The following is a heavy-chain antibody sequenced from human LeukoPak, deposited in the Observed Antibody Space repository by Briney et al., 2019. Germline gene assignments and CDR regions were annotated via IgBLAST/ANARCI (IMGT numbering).Heavy chain of an antibody. D-gene: IGHD3-16*01. CDR3: ANLNAPYWGNFDY. CDR2: ISDSGVTA. Sequence: GGSLRLSCAASGFTFSNYAMSWVRQAPGQGLDWVSAISDSGVTAYYADSVKGRFTISRYNSKSTLYLQMNSLRAEDTAVYYCANLNAPYWGNFDYWGQGTLVTVSS. V-gene: IGHV3-23*01. CDR1: GFTFSNYA. J-gene: IGHJ4*02.